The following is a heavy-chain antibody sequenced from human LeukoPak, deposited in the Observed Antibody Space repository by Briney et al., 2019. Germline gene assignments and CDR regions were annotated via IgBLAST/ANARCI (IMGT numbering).Heavy chain of an antibody. CDR2: MKPDSGNS. J-gene: IGHJ6*03. V-gene: IGHV1-8*01. CDR1: GYPFTSYE. Sequence: ASVKVSCKASGYPFTSYEINWVRQATGEGLEWMGWMKPDSGNSAYAQKFRGRVTLSSNSSINTAYKEVSSLGSDDTAVHFCARGTLDYDVVTGIHYYYMDVWGTGTTVTVSS. D-gene: IGHD3-9*01. CDR3: ARGTLDYDVVTGIHYYYMDV.